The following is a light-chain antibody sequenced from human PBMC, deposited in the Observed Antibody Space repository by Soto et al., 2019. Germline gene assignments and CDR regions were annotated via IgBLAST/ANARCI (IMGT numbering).Light chain of an antibody. CDR2: DVS. Sequence: QSVLTQPASVSGSPGQSITISCTGTSSDVGGYNYVSWYQQHPGKAPKLMIYDVSNRPSGVSNRFSGSKSGNTASLTISGLQAEDEADYYCSSYTSSSPVVFGGGTQRPS. CDR1: SSDVGGYNY. CDR3: SSYTSSSPVV. J-gene: IGLJ2*01. V-gene: IGLV2-14*01.